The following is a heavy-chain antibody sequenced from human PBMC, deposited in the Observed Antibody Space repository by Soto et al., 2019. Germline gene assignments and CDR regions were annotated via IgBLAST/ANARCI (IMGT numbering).Heavy chain of an antibody. CDR2: INPNSGGT. Sequence: ASVKVSCKASGYTFTGYYMHWVRQAPGQGLEWMGWINPNSGGTNYAQKFQGWVTMTRDTSISTAYMELSRLRSDDTAVYYCARDRADGSCFYDYWGQGTLVTVSS. V-gene: IGHV1-2*04. J-gene: IGHJ4*02. CDR3: ARDRADGSCFYDY. CDR1: GYTFTGYY. D-gene: IGHD2-15*01.